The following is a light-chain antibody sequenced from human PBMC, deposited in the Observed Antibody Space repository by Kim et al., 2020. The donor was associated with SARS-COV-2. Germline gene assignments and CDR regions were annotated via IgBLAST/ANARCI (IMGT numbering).Light chain of an antibody. Sequence: DIQMTQPPSTLSASVGDRVTITCRASQSISSWLAWYQQKPGKAPKLLIYKASSLESGVPSRFSGSGSGTEFTLTISSLHPDDFATYYCQQYDSYSYTFGQGTKLEI. CDR2: KAS. V-gene: IGKV1-5*03. J-gene: IGKJ2*01. CDR3: QQYDSYSYT. CDR1: QSISSW.